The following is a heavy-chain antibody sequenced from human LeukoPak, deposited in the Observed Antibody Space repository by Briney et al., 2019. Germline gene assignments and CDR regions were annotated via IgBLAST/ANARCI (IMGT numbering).Heavy chain of an antibody. Sequence: PSETLSLTCTVSGGSISSYYWSWIRQPPGKGLEWIGYIYYSGSTNYNPSLKSRVTISVDTSKNQFSLKLSSVTAADTAVYYCASTEYYYGSGSYQYYFDYWGQGTLVTVSS. J-gene: IGHJ4*02. CDR3: ASTEYYYGSGSYQYYFDY. D-gene: IGHD3-10*01. V-gene: IGHV4-59*01. CDR2: IYYSGST. CDR1: GGSISSYY.